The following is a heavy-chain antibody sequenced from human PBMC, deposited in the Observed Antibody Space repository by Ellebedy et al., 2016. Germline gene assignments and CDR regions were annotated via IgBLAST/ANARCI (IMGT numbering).Heavy chain of an antibody. J-gene: IGHJ4*02. Sequence: GGSLRLSXAAYGFTFSDHAMDWVRQVPGKGLEWVSYINAGSRAIYYADSVKGRFTISRDDAKNSLYLQMNRLRAEDTGVYYCTRDLTGYAMDSWGQGTLVTVSS. CDR3: TRDLTGYAMDS. CDR2: INAGSRAI. D-gene: IGHD3-9*01. CDR1: GFTFSDHA. V-gene: IGHV3-48*04.